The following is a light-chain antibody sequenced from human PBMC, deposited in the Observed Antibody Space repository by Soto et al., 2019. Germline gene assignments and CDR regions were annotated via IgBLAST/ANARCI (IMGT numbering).Light chain of an antibody. V-gene: IGLV2-14*01. CDR2: EVN. J-gene: IGLJ2*01. Sequence: QSALTQPASVSGSPGQSITISCTGTINDVGGYNYVSWYQQHPGKAPKFLIYEVNNRPSGVSDRFSASKSANTASLTISGLQPEDEADYYCASYTSSGTLVVFGGGTKLTVL. CDR3: ASYTSSGTLVV. CDR1: INDVGGYNY.